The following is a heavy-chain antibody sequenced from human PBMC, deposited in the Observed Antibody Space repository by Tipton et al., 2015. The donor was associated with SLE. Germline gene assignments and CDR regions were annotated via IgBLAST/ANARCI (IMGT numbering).Heavy chain of an antibody. V-gene: IGHV4-59*11. D-gene: IGHD3-22*01. CDR3: ARVGTYYYDSRARCYFDY. CDR1: GASLSSHY. CDR2: MYYTGSA. Sequence: TLSLTCTVSGASLSSHYWSWIRQPPGKGLEWIGYMYYTGSAHYNPSLKSRVTISVDTSKNQFSLKLSSVTAADTAVYYCARVGTYYYDSRARCYFDYWGQGTLVTVSS. J-gene: IGHJ4*02.